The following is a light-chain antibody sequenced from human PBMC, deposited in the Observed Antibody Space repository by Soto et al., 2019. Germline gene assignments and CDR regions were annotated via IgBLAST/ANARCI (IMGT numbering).Light chain of an antibody. Sequence: EIGLTQSQATLSLSPGERATLSCRASQSVSSYLAWYPQKPGQAPRLLIYDAPNRATAIPARFSGSGSGPDFTLTISSLEPEDFAVYCCQQRSNWPPYTFGQGTKLEIK. J-gene: IGKJ2*01. V-gene: IGKV3-11*01. CDR2: DAP. CDR1: QSVSSY. CDR3: QQRSNWPPYT.